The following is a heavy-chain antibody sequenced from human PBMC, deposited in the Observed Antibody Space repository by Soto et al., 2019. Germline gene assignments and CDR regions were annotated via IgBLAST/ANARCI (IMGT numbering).Heavy chain of an antibody. CDR2: IIPIFGTA. V-gene: IGHV1-69*13. CDR3: ARESGQLACFDY. CDR1: GGTFSSYA. Sequence: SVKVSCKASGGTFSSYAISWVRQAPGQGLEWMGGIIPIFGTANYAQKFQGRVTITADESTSTAYMELSSLRSEDTAVYYCARESGQLACFDYWGQGTLVTVSS. J-gene: IGHJ4*02. D-gene: IGHD6-6*01.